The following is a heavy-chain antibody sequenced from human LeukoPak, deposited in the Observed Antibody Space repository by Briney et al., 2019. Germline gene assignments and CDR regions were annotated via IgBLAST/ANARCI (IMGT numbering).Heavy chain of an antibody. CDR1: GFTFSSYG. J-gene: IGHJ4*02. CDR3: ARGGSYDSSGWWDY. Sequence: GGSLRLSCAASGFTFSSYGMHWVRQAPGKGLEWVAVIWYDGSNKYYADSVKGRFTISRDNSKSTLYLQMNSLRAEDTAVYYCARGGSYDSSGWWDYWGQGTLVTVSS. V-gene: IGHV3-33*01. D-gene: IGHD3-22*01. CDR2: IWYDGSNK.